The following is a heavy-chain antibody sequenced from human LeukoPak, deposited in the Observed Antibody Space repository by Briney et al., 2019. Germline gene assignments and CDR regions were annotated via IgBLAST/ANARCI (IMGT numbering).Heavy chain of an antibody. CDR3: ARAPHRDYGSGSYYNDFDY. V-gene: IGHV4-34*01. D-gene: IGHD3-10*01. J-gene: IGHJ4*02. Sequence: PSETLSLTCAVYGGSLSGYYWSWIRQPPGKGLEWIGEINHSGSTNYNPSLKSRVTISVDTSKNQFSLKLSSVTAADTAVYYCARAPHRDYGSGSYYNDFDYWGQGTLVTVSS. CDR1: GGSLSGYY. CDR2: INHSGST.